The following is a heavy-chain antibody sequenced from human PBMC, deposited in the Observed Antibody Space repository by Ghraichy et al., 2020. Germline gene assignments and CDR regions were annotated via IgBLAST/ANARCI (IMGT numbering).Heavy chain of an antibody. Sequence: SETLSLTCTVSGGSISSGGYYWSWIRQHPGKGLEWIGYSYYSGSTYYTPSLKSRVTISVDTSKNQFSLKLSSVTAADTAVYYCARAQVGATLYWYFDLWGRGTLVTVSS. J-gene: IGHJ2*01. CDR1: GGSISSGGYY. CDR2: SYYSGST. V-gene: IGHV4-31*03. CDR3: ARAQVGATLYWYFDL. D-gene: IGHD1-26*01.